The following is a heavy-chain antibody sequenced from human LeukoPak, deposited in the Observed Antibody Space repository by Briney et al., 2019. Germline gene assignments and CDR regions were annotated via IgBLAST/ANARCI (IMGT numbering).Heavy chain of an antibody. V-gene: IGHV3-7*01. CDR3: XXAIRGSAVXTGDR. J-gene: IGHJ4*02. CDR2: IKNDGSEE. D-gene: IGHD3-10*01. Sequence: GGSLRLSCAASGFTFSRYWMRWVRQAPGKGLEGVANIKNDGSEEYYVDSVKGRFTISRDNARNSLFLQINSLTVDDTAVYYXXXAIRGSAVXTGDRWGQGTLVTVSS. CDR1: GFTFSRYW.